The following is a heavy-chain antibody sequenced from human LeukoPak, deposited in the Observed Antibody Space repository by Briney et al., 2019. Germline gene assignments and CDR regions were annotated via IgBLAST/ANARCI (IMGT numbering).Heavy chain of an antibody. CDR2: ITGSGFTT. Sequence: PGGSLRLSCAASAFTFSSYAMSWVRQAPGKGLEWVSSITGSGFTTYYADSMKGRFTISRDNSKNTLYLQMNSLRAEDTAVYYCAKDRFKYYYDSSGYYEGYWGQGTLVTVSS. D-gene: IGHD3-22*01. J-gene: IGHJ4*02. CDR1: AFTFSSYA. CDR3: AKDRFKYYYDSSGYYEGY. V-gene: IGHV3-23*01.